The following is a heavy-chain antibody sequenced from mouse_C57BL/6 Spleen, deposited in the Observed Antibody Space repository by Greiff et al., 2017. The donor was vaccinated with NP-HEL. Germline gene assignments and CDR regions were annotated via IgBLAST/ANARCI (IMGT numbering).Heavy chain of an antibody. CDR1: GYTFTNYW. Sequence: QVQLQQSGAELVRPGTSVKMSCKASGYTFTNYWIGWAKQRPGHGLEWIGDIYPGGGYTNYNEKFKGKATLTADKSSSTAYMQFSSLTSEDSAIYYCARFRDYYGSSYEWYFDVWGTGTTVTVSS. CDR3: ARFRDYYGSSYEWYFDV. J-gene: IGHJ1*03. D-gene: IGHD1-1*01. CDR2: IYPGGGYT. V-gene: IGHV1-63*01.